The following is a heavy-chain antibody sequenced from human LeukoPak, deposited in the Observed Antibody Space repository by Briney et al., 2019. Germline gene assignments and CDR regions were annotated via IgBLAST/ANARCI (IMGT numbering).Heavy chain of an antibody. CDR3: AKDLRDIVVVPAASSYYFDY. CDR2: ISGSGGST. CDR1: GFTFSSYA. J-gene: IGHJ4*02. V-gene: IGHV3-23*01. D-gene: IGHD2-2*01. Sequence: SGGSLRLSCAASGFTFSSYAMSWVRQAPGKGLEWVSAISGSGGSTYYADSVKGRFTISRDNSKNTLYLQMNSLRAEDTAVYYCAKDLRDIVVVPAASSYYFDYWGQGTLVTVSS.